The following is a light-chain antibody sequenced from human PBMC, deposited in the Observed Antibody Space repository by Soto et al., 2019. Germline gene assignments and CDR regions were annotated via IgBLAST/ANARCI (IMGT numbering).Light chain of an antibody. J-gene: IGKJ4*01. V-gene: IGKV1-8*01. CDR1: QGISSY. Sequence: AIRMTQSTSSLLASTGDRVTITCRARQGISSYLAWYQQKPGKAPKLLIYAASTMQSGVPSRFSGSGSGTDFTLTISCLQTEDFATYYCQQYYSYPLTFGGGTKVEIK. CDR3: QQYYSYPLT. CDR2: AAS.